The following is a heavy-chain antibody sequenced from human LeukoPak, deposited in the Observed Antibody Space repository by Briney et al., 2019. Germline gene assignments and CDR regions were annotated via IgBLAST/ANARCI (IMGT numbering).Heavy chain of an antibody. CDR3: AKDRSTSRSWLQRRDYFDY. J-gene: IGHJ4*02. Sequence: QPGGSLRLSCAASGFTFSSYAMSWVRQAPGKGLEWVSAISGSGGSTYYADSVKGRFTISRDNSKNTLYLQMNSLRAEDTAVYYCAKDRSTSRSWLQRRDYFDYWGQGTLVTVSS. CDR2: ISGSGGST. CDR1: GFTFSSYA. D-gene: IGHD5-18*01. V-gene: IGHV3-23*01.